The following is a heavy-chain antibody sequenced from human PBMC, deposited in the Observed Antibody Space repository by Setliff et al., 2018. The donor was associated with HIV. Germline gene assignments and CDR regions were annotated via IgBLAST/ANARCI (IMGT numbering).Heavy chain of an antibody. Sequence: PGGSLRLSCAVSGFSLGDFGISWVRQAPGKGLEWVGFIRHQAHCETTEYAASVKGRFTISRDDSKSIAYLQMNSLKTEDTAVYYCSRGVLQFLEWSSSGDYYYYMDVWGKGTTVTVSS. CDR1: GFSLGDFG. V-gene: IGHV3-49*04. J-gene: IGHJ6*03. D-gene: IGHD3-3*01. CDR3: SRGVLQFLEWSSSGDYYYYMDV. CDR2: IRHQAHCETT.